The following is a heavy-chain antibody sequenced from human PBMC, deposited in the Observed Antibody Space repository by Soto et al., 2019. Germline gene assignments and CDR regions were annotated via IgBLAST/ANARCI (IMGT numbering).Heavy chain of an antibody. J-gene: IGHJ4*02. V-gene: IGHV1-18*01. D-gene: IGHD3-22*01. Sequence: QVQLVQSGAEVKKPGASVKVSCKASGYTFTSYGISWVRQAPGQGLERMGWISAYNGNTNYAQKLQGRVTMTTDTSTSTAYRELRSLRSDDTAVYYCASSPAEAYYDSSGVGYWGQGTLVTVSS. CDR2: ISAYNGNT. CDR3: ASSPAEAYYDSSGVGY. CDR1: GYTFTSYG.